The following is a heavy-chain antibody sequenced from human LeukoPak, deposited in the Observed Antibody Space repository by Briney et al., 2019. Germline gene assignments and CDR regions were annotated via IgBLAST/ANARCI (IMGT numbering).Heavy chain of an antibody. CDR1: GFTFTKCW. V-gene: IGHV3-7*01. CDR3: ARDLRSASEHDVFDI. J-gene: IGHJ3*02. CDR2: INEDGSKK. Sequence: PGGSLRLSCAASGFTFTKCWMSWVRQAPGKGLEWVANINEDGSKKYYVDSVKGRFTISRDNAKNSLDLQMNSLRAEDTAVYYCARDLRSASEHDVFDIWGQGTMVTVSS. D-gene: IGHD2-2*01.